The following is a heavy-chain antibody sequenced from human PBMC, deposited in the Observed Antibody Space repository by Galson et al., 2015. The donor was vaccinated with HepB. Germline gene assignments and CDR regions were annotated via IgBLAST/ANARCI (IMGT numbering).Heavy chain of an antibody. D-gene: IGHD5-12*01. V-gene: IGHV3-49*03. J-gene: IGHJ4*02. Sequence: SLRLSCAASGFTFGDYTMSWFRQAPGKGLEWVGSIRSKAYGGTTEYVASVKRRFTISRHDSKSIAYLQINSLKTEDTAVYYCTGDRKGGYGPFDDWGQGTLVTVSS. CDR2: IRSKAYGGTT. CDR1: GFTFGDYT. CDR3: TGDRKGGYGPFDD.